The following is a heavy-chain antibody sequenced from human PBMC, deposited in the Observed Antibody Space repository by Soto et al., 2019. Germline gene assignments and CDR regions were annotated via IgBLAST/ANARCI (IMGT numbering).Heavy chain of an antibody. V-gene: IGHV3-7*01. CDR3: ATSMRHTLNP. CDR1: GFTFSSHW. J-gene: IGHJ5*02. D-gene: IGHD2-8*01. Sequence: EVQVVESGGGLVQPGGSLRLSCAASGFTFSSHWMTWVRQVPGKGLEWVANINQDGSDQYYVDSVKGRFTISRDNAKNSLGLHMNSLRVEDTDVYYCATSMRHTLNPWGQGTLVTVSS. CDR2: INQDGSDQ.